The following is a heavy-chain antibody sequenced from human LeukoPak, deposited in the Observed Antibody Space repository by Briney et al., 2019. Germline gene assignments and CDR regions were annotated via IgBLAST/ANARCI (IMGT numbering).Heavy chain of an antibody. CDR1: GGPISSSSYY. Sequence: PSETLSLTCTVSGGPISSSSYYWGWIRQPPGKGLEWIGSIYYSGSTNYNPSLKSRVTISVDTSKNQFSLKLSSVTAADTAVYYCARVRGSSGYYYYYFDYWGQGTLVTVSS. CDR2: IYYSGST. J-gene: IGHJ4*02. D-gene: IGHD3-22*01. CDR3: ARVRGSSGYYYYYFDY. V-gene: IGHV4-39*07.